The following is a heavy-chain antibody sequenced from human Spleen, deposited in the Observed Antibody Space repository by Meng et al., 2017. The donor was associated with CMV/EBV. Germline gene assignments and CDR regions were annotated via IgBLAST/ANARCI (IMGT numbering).Heavy chain of an antibody. D-gene: IGHD3-22*01. CDR2: IKDDGWST. CDR1: FSNYW. V-gene: IGHV3-74*01. J-gene: IGHJ4*02. CDR3: ARGSHDNSDYYYVGYYFDY. Sequence: FSNYWMHWVSQVPGKCLVWVSRIKDDGWSTDYADSVKGRFTISRDNAKNTLYLQMTSLRAEDTAVYFCARGSHDNSDYYYVGYYFDYWGQGALVTVSS.